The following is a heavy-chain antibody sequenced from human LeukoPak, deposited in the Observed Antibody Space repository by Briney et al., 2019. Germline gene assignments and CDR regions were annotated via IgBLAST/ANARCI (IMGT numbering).Heavy chain of an antibody. CDR2: IYTSWST. V-gene: IGHV4-4*07. D-gene: IGHD5-12*01. CDR3: ARDTGGYSGYVDY. Sequence: SETLSLTCTVSGGSISSYYWSWIRQPAGKGLGWIGRIYTSWSTNYNPSLKSRVTMSVDTSKNQFSLQLSSVTAADTAVYYCARDTGGYSGYVDYWGQGTLVTVSS. CDR1: GGSISSYY. J-gene: IGHJ4*02.